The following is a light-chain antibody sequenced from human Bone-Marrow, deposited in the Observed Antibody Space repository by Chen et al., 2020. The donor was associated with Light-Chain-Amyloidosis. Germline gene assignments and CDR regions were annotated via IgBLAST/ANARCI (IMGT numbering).Light chain of an antibody. J-gene: IGLJ3*02. CDR1: NIGSTS. V-gene: IGLV3-21*02. Sequence: SYVLSQPSSVSVAPGQPATIACGGNNIGSTSVHWYQQTPGQGPLLVVYDDSDRPSGIPERLSGSNSGNTATLTISRVEAGEEADYYCQVWDRSSDRPVFGGGTKLTVL. CDR2: DDS. CDR3: QVWDRSSDRPV.